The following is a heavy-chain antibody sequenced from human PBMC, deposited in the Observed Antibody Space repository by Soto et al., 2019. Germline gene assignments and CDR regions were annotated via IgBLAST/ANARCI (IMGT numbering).Heavy chain of an antibody. V-gene: IGHV3-21*01. Sequence: LRLSCAASGFTFSSYSMNWVRQAPGKGLEWVSSISSSSSYIYYADSVKGRFTISRDNAKNSLYLQMNSLRAEDTAVYYCARENCGGDCYSEQADAFDIWGQGTMVTVSS. D-gene: IGHD2-21*02. CDR3: ARENCGGDCYSEQADAFDI. CDR1: GFTFSSYS. J-gene: IGHJ3*02. CDR2: ISSSSSYI.